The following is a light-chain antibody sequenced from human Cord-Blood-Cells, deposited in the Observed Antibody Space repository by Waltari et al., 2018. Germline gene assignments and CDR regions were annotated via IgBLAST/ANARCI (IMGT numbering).Light chain of an antibody. CDR2: ALS. Sequence: QSALTQPPSASGSPGQSVTISCTGTSSDVGGYNYVSWYKQHPGKAPKLMIYALSKRPSGVADRFCGSKSGNTASLTVSGLQAEDDAYYYCSSYAGSNNVVFGGGTKLTVL. V-gene: IGLV2-8*01. J-gene: IGLJ2*01. CDR1: SSDVGGYNY. CDR3: SSYAGSNNVV.